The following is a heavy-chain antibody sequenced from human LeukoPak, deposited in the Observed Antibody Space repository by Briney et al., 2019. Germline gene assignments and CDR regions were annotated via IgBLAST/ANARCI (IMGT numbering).Heavy chain of an antibody. D-gene: IGHD2-2*01. V-gene: IGHV3-9*01. CDR3: VEGSTSWYYFDY. CDR1: RFTFDDYA. Sequence: PGRSLTLSCTASRFTFDDYAMHWVRQAPGKGLEWVSGISWNSGNIGYADSVKGRFTISRDNAKNSLYLQMDSLRAEDTALYYCVEGSTSWYYFDYWGQGTLVTVSS. J-gene: IGHJ4*02. CDR2: ISWNSGNI.